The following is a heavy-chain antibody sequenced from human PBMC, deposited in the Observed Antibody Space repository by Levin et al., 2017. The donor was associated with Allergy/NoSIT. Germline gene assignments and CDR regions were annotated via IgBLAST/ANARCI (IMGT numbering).Heavy chain of an antibody. Sequence: SETLSLTCAVYGGSFSGYYWSWIRQPPGKGLEWIGEINHSGSTNYNPSLKSRVTISVDTSKNQFSLKLSSVTAADTAVYYCARGGTSSGYYDSSGFPSLDYWGQGTLVTVSS. CDR3: ARGGTSSGYYDSSGFPSLDY. D-gene: IGHD3-22*01. CDR2: INHSGST. J-gene: IGHJ4*02. CDR1: GGSFSGYY. V-gene: IGHV4-34*01.